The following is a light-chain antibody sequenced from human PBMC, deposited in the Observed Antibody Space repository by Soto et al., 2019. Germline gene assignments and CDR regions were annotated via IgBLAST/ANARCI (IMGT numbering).Light chain of an antibody. CDR3: SSYAGSKNLV. J-gene: IGLJ2*01. Sequence: QSALTQPPSASGSPGQSVTISCTGTSSDVGGYNSVSWYQQHPGKAPKLMIYEVNKRPSGVPDRFSASKSDSTASLTVSGLQAEDEAHYYCSSYAGSKNLVFGGGTKLTV. CDR2: EVN. CDR1: SSDVGGYNS. V-gene: IGLV2-8*01.